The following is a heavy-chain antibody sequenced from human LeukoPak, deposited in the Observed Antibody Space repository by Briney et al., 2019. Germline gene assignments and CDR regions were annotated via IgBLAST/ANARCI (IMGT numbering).Heavy chain of an antibody. CDR3: ATYRGYSYGNRFDY. D-gene: IGHD5-18*01. CDR1: GFTFSSYE. Sequence: GGSLRLSCAASGFTFSSYEMNWVRQAPGKGLEWVSYISSSGSTIYYADSVKGRFTISRDNAKNSLYLQMNSLRAEDTAVYYCATYRGYSYGNRFDYWGQGTLVTVSS. V-gene: IGHV3-48*03. J-gene: IGHJ4*02. CDR2: ISSSGSTI.